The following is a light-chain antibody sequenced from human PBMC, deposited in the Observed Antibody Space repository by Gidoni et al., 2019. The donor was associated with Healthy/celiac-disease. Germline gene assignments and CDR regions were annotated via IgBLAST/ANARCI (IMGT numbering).Light chain of an antibody. CDR3: QKYNSAPLT. CDR2: AAS. J-gene: IGKJ4*01. Sequence: DIQMTQSPSSLSASVGDRVTITRRASQGISNYLAWYQQKPGKVPKLLIYAASTLQSGVPPRFSGSGSGTDFTLTISSLQPEDVATYYCQKYNSAPLTFGGGTKVEIK. CDR1: QGISNY. V-gene: IGKV1-27*01.